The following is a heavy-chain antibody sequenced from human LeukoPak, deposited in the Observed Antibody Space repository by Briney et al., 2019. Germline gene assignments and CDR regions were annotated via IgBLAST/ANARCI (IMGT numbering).Heavy chain of an antibody. CDR1: GFTFSSYG. V-gene: IGHV3-33*01. Sequence: GRSLRLSCAASGFTFSSYGMHWVRQAPGKGLEWVAVIWYDGSNKYYADSVKGRFTISRDNSKNTLYLQMNSLRAEDTAVYYCARMVRGVNAFDIWGQGTMVAVSS. D-gene: IGHD3-10*01. J-gene: IGHJ3*02. CDR2: IWYDGSNK. CDR3: ARMVRGVNAFDI.